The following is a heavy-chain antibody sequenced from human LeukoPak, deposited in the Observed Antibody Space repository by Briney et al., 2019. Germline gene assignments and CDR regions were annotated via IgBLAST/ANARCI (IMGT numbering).Heavy chain of an antibody. CDR2: ISTDGSST. V-gene: IGHV3-64*01. J-gene: IGHJ4*02. D-gene: IGHD3-10*01. Sequence: GGSLRLSCAASGFSFSSYNMQWVRQAPGKGLEYVSAISTDGSSTYYVNSVKGRFTISRDNSKSTLYLLMGSLRAEDMAVYYCARGRFYGSGRYYFDYWGQGTLVTVSS. CDR1: GFSFSSYN. CDR3: ARGRFYGSGRYYFDY.